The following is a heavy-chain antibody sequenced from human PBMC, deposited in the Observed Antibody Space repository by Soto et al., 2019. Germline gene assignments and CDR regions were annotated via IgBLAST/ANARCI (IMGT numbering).Heavy chain of an antibody. CDR3: ASRAHSGSYFYKWFDP. Sequence: WESLKISCKGSGYSFTSYWIGWVRQMRGKGLEWMWIIYPCDSDTRYSPSFQGQVTISADKSISTAYLQWSSLKASDTAMYYCASRAHSGSYFYKWFDPWGQGTLVTVSS. CDR1: GYSFTSYW. V-gene: IGHV5-51*01. CDR2: IYPCDSDT. D-gene: IGHD1-26*01. J-gene: IGHJ5*02.